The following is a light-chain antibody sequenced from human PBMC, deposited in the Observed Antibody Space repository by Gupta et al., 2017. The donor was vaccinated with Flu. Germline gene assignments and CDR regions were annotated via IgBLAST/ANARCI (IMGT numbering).Light chain of an antibody. CDR2: EDN. J-gene: IGLJ3*02. CDR1: SSNIGNEY. V-gene: IGLV1-51*01. Sequence: SSSNIGNEYVSWYQQLPGTAPKLIIHEDNKRPSGIPDRFSGSKSGTSATLDITGLQTGDEADYYCGAWDNGLGAGVFGGGTKLTVL. CDR3: GAWDNGLGAGV.